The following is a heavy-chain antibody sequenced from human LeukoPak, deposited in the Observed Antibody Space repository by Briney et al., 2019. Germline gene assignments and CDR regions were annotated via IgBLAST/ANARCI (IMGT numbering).Heavy chain of an antibody. CDR2: INPNSGGT. CDR1: GYTFTGYY. CDR3: ARGYGSGTTWAKGAFDI. J-gene: IGHJ3*02. D-gene: IGHD3-10*01. Sequence: ASVKVSCKASGYTFTGYYMHWVRQAPGQGLEWMGWINPNSGGTNYAQKFQGRVTMTRDTSISTAYMELSRLRSDDTAVYYCARGYGSGTTWAKGAFDIWGQGTMVTVSS. V-gene: IGHV1-2*02.